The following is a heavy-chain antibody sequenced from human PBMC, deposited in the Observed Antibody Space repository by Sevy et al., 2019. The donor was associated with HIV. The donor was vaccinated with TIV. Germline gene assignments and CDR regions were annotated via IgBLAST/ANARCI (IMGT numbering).Heavy chain of an antibody. D-gene: IGHD3-3*01. CDR2: ISSSSSYI. Sequence: GGSLRLSCAASGFTFSSYRMNWVRQAPGKGLEWVSSISSSSSYIYYADSVKGRFTISRDNAKNSLYLQMNSLRAEDTAVYYCAINDFWSGYSTVGYFQHWGQGTLVTVSS. CDR1: GFTFSSYR. CDR3: AINDFWSGYSTVGYFQH. J-gene: IGHJ1*01. V-gene: IGHV3-21*01.